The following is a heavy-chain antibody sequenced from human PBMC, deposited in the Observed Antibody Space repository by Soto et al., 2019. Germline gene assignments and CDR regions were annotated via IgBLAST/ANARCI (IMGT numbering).Heavy chain of an antibody. J-gene: IGHJ6*02. D-gene: IGHD3-10*01. Sequence: ASVKVSCKVSGYTLTELSMHWVRQAPGKGLEWMGGFDPEDGETIYAQKFQGRVTMTEDTSTDTAYMELSSLRSEDTAVYYCATDLMVRGVIFPSQHYGMDVWGQGTTVTVSS. CDR3: ATDLMVRGVIFPSQHYGMDV. V-gene: IGHV1-24*01. CDR2: FDPEDGET. CDR1: GYTLTELS.